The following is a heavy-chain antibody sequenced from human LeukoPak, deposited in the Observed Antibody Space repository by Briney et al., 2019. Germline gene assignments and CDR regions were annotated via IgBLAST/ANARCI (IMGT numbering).Heavy chain of an antibody. CDR2: MNPNSGNT. CDR3: ARGGHSTYYDFWSGYYPLMTGIDP. CDR1: GYTFTSYD. J-gene: IGHJ5*02. D-gene: IGHD3-3*01. V-gene: IGHV1-8*01. Sequence: ASVKVSCKASGYTFTSYDINWVRQATGQGLEWMGWMNPNSGNTGYAQKFQGRVTMTRNTSISTAYMELSSLRSEDTAVYYRARGGHSTYYDFWSGYYPLMTGIDPWGQGTLVTVSS.